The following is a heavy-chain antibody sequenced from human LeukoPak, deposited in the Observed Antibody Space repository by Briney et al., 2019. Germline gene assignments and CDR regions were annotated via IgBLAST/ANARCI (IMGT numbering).Heavy chain of an antibody. Sequence: ASVKVSCKASGYAFTGSYMHWVRQAPGQGLEWMGWINPNSGGTNYAQQFQGRVTMTRDTSISTAYMELSRMKSDDTAVYYCARQRVAAAGPNWFDRWGQGTLVTVSS. V-gene: IGHV1-2*02. CDR3: ARQRVAAAGPNWFDR. CDR2: INPNSGGT. D-gene: IGHD6-13*01. J-gene: IGHJ5*02. CDR1: GYAFTGSY.